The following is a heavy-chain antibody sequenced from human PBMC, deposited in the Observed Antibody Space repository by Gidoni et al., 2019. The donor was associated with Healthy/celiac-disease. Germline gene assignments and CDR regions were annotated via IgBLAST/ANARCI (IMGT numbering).Heavy chain of an antibody. J-gene: IGHJ6*02. CDR2: IIPIFGTA. CDR3: ARGRMGCTNGVCYKNRYYYYGMDV. V-gene: IGHV1-69*01. CDR1: GGTFSSYA. D-gene: IGHD2-8*01. Sequence: QVQLVQSGAEVKKPGSSVKVSCKASGGTFSSYAISWVRQAPGQGLEWMGGIIPIFGTANYAQKFQGRVTITADESTSTAYMELSSLRSEDTAVYYCARGRMGCTNGVCYKNRYYYYGMDVWGQGTTVTVSS.